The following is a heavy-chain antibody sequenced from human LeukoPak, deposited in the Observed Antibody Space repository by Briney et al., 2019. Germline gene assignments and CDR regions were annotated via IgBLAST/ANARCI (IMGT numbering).Heavy chain of an antibody. CDR3: ARDRLRYSYGGYYFDY. V-gene: IGHV4-34*01. CDR1: GGSFSGYY. Sequence: SETLSLTCAVYGGSFSGYYWSWIRQPPGKGLEWIGEINHSGSTNYNPSLKSRVTISVDTSKNQFSLKLSSVTAADTAVYYCARDRLRYSYGGYYFDYWGQGTLVTVSS. J-gene: IGHJ4*02. D-gene: IGHD5-18*01. CDR2: INHSGST.